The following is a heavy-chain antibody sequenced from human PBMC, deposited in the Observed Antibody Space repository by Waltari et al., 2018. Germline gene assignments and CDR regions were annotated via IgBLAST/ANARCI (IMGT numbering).Heavy chain of an antibody. D-gene: IGHD2-2*01. J-gene: IGHJ4*02. Sequence: QLQLQESGSGLVKPSQTLSLTCAVSGGSISSGGYSWSWIRQPPGKGLEWIGHIYHSGSTYYNPSLKSRVTISVDRSKNQFSLKLSSVTAADTAVYYCARGVVVPAAIPRYYFDYWGQGTLVTVSS. CDR3: ARGVVVPAAIPRYYFDY. CDR2: IYHSGST. CDR1: GGSISSGGYS. V-gene: IGHV4-30-2*01.